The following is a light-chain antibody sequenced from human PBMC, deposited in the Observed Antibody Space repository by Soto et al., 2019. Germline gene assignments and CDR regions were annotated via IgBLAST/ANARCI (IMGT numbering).Light chain of an antibody. CDR2: GVT. V-gene: IGLV2-14*03. Sequence: QSALTQPASVFGSPGQSITISCTGTSSDVGGYNYVSWHQQHPGKAPKLIIYGVTNRPSGVSNRFSASKSGNTASLAISGLQAEGEADYYCSSYTTSSTYVFGTGTKVTVL. CDR1: SSDVGGYNY. J-gene: IGLJ1*01. CDR3: SSYTTSSTYV.